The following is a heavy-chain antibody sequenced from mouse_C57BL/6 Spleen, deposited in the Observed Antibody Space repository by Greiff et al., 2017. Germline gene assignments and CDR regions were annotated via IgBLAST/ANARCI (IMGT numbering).Heavy chain of an antibody. CDR1: GFNIKDYY. CDR3: TTASITTVEGYFDV. V-gene: IGHV14-1*01. D-gene: IGHD1-1*01. Sequence: EVQLQQSGAELVRPGASVKLSCTASGFNIKDYYMHWVKQRPEQGLEWIGRIDPEDGDTEYAPKFQGKATMTADTSSNTAYLQLSSLTSEDTAVYYCTTASITTVEGYFDVWGTGTTVTVSS. J-gene: IGHJ1*03. CDR2: IDPEDGDT.